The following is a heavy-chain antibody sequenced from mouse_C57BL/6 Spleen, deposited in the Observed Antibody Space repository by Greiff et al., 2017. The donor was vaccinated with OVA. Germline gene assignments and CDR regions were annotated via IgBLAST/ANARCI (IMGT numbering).Heavy chain of an antibody. CDR3: ERNGYYYGSSPAWFAY. D-gene: IGHD1-1*01. CDR1: GFTFSDYG. V-gene: IGHV5-17*01. Sequence: EVMLVESGGGLVKPGGSLKLSCAASGFTFSDYGMHWVRQAPEKGLEWVAYISSGSSTIYYAATVKGRFTISRDNAKNTLFLQMTSLRAEDTVMYYCERNGYYYGSSPAWFAYWGQGTLVTVSA. J-gene: IGHJ3*01. CDR2: ISSGSSTI.